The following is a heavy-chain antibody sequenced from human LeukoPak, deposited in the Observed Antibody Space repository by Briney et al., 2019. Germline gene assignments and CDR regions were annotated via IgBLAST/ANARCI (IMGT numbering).Heavy chain of an antibody. D-gene: IGHD3-22*01. J-gene: IGHJ4*02. V-gene: IGHV4-59*08. CDR2: IWNSGIT. Sequence: SSQTLSLTCTVSTGSMPTFYWSWIRQPPGKGLEWIGFIWNSGITNYNASLKCRLTISGDTSKNHFSLKLRSVTAADTAVYYCARLVYDTSDYYYFYHWGQGTLVTVSS. CDR3: ARLVYDTSDYYYFYH. CDR1: TGSMPTFY.